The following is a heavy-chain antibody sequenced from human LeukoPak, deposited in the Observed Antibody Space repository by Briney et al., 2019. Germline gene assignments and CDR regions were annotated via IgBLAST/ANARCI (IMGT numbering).Heavy chain of an antibody. CDR3: ARGMSVNSGELGDY. CDR1: GGSISFYY. J-gene: IGHJ4*02. D-gene: IGHD1-26*01. V-gene: IGHV4-59*01. Sequence: SSETLSLTCTVSGGSISFYYWSWIRQPPGKGLEWLGYIYYSGSTNYNPSLKSRVTISVDTSKNQFSLKLSSVTAADTAMYYCARGMSVNSGELGDYWGQGTLVTVSS. CDR2: IYYSGST.